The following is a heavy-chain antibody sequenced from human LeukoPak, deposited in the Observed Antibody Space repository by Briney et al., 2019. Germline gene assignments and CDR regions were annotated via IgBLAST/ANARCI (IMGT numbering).Heavy chain of an antibody. J-gene: IGHJ4*02. V-gene: IGHV1-2*06. Sequence: ASVKVSCKASGYTFTGYYMHWVRQAPGQGLEWMGQINPNSGGTNYAQKFQGRVTMTRDTSISTAYMELSRLRSDDTAVYYCARALSRGYSGYDYGLGYWGQGTLVTVSS. CDR2: INPNSGGT. CDR1: GYTFTGYY. D-gene: IGHD5-12*01. CDR3: ARALSRGYSGYDYGLGY.